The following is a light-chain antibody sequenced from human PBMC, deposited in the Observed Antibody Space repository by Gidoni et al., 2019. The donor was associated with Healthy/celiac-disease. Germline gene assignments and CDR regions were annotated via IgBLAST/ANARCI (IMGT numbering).Light chain of an antibody. Sequence: DIQLTSPPSSLSASVGDRVIITCRASQSISSYLNWYQQKPVKAPKLLIYAASSLQSGVPSRFSGSGSGTDFTLTISSLQPEDFATYYCQQSYSTPLTFGGGTKVEIK. CDR3: QQSYSTPLT. CDR1: QSISSY. V-gene: IGKV1-39*01. J-gene: IGKJ4*01. CDR2: AAS.